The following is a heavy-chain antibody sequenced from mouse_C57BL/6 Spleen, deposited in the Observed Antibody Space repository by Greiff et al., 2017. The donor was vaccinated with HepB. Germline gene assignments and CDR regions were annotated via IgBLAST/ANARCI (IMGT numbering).Heavy chain of an antibody. D-gene: IGHD2-4*01. V-gene: IGHV5-17*01. J-gene: IGHJ2*01. Sequence: EVKLMESGGGLVKPGGSLKLSCAASGFTFSDYGMHWVRQAPEKGLEWVAYISSGSSTIYYADTVKGRFTISRDNAKNTLFLQMTSLRSEDTAMYCCATDHYDYDGFDYWGQGTTLTVSS. CDR2: ISSGSSTI. CDR1: GFTFSDYG. CDR3: ATDHYDYDGFDY.